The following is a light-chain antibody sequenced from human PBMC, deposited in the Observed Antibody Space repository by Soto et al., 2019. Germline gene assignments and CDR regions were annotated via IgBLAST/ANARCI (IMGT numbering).Light chain of an antibody. J-gene: IGLJ2*01. CDR1: SSDIGAHTY. V-gene: IGLV2-14*01. CDR3: SSYAGGFVV. Sequence: QSALTQPASVSGSPGQSITISCTGTSSDIGAHTYVSWFQQHPGKVPKVIIYNVSTRPSGISDRFSGSKSGNTASLTISGLQAEDEADYYCSSYAGGFVVFGGGTKLTAL. CDR2: NVS.